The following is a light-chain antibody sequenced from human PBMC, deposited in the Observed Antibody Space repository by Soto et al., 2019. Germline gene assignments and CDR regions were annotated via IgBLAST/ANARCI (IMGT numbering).Light chain of an antibody. V-gene: IGLV2-14*01. J-gene: IGLJ1*01. CDR1: SSDVGGYNL. CDR3: SSDTCSSTRYV. Sequence: QSALTQPASVSGSPGQTNTISCTRTSSDVGGYNLVSWYQQHPGTAPQLIIYKVSNRPSGDSNRLSGTNPGNTDSLTNYCLQAEDEAGYYCSSDTCSSTRYVFVSGAKV. CDR2: KVS.